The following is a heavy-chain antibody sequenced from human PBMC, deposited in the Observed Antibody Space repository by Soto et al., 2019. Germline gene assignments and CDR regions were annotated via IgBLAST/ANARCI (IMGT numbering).Heavy chain of an antibody. V-gene: IGHV1-18*01. CDR2: ISAYNGNT. D-gene: IGHD5-18*01. Sequence: QVQLVQSGAEVKKPGASVKVSCKASGYTFTSYGISWVRQAPGQGLEWMGWISAYNGNTNYAQKLQGRVTMTTDTTTSTAYMELRSLRSDDTAVYYCARERRGYSYGLDAFDIWGQGTMVTVSS. CDR1: GYTFTSYG. CDR3: ARERRGYSYGLDAFDI. J-gene: IGHJ3*02.